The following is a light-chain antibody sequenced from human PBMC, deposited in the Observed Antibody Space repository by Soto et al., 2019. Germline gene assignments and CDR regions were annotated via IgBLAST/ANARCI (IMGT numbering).Light chain of an antibody. CDR1: QSISNW. J-gene: IGKJ1*01. Sequence: DVHMTQSPSTQSASVGYRVTITYRASQSISNWLDWYQQKPGKAPKLLIYDASNLESGVPSRFSGSGSGTEFTLTISGLQPDDFATYYCQHYNTYSGTFGQGTKVDIK. V-gene: IGKV1-5*01. CDR2: DAS. CDR3: QHYNTYSGT.